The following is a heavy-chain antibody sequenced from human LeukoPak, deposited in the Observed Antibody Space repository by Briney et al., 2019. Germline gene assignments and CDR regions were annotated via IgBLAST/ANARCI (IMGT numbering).Heavy chain of an antibody. J-gene: IGHJ4*02. CDR1: GFTFNTYD. Sequence: GGSLRLSRAASGFTFNTYDMHWVRQAPGKGLEWVALIRFDGSNTSYADSVKGRFTISRDNSKNTLYLQMNSLRADDTAVYYCTGDFDYWGQGTLVTVSS. CDR2: IRFDGSNT. CDR3: TGDFDY. V-gene: IGHV3-30*02.